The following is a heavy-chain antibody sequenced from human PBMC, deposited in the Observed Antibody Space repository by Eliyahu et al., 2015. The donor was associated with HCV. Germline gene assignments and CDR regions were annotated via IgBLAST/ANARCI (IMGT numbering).Heavy chain of an antibody. V-gene: IGHV1-18*01. CDR2: SAYNGNT. CDR3: ARGEASETAMVADYYYYGMDV. D-gene: IGHD5-18*01. J-gene: IGHJ6*02. Sequence: SAYNGNTNYAQKLQGRVTMTTDTSTSTAYMELRSLRSDDTAVYYCARGEASETAMVADYYYYGMDVWGQGTTVTVSS.